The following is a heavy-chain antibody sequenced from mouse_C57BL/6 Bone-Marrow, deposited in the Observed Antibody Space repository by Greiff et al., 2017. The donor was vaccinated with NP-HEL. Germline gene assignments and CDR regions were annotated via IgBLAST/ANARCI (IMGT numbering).Heavy chain of an antibody. CDR3: ARGKFGFYAMDY. Sequence: QVQLQQPGAELVKPGASVKMSCKASGYTFTSYWITWVKQRPGQGLEGIGDFYPGSGSTNYNEKFKSKATLTVDTSSSTAYMQLSSLTSEDSAVYYCARGKFGFYAMDYWGQGTSGTVSS. V-gene: IGHV1-55*01. J-gene: IGHJ4*01. CDR1: GYTFTSYW. CDR2: FYPGSGST.